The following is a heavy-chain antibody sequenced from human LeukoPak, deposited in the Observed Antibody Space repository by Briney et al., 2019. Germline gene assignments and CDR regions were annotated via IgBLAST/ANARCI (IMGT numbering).Heavy chain of an antibody. V-gene: IGHV4-34*01. CDR3: ARATASGSGRAYDR. CDR2: IHHSGGT. Sequence: WETLSLTCAVYGESMIGHYWTWIRQPPGKRLEWIGEIHHSGGTNSNPSLKNRVTMSIDMSKNQFSLKLNSVTAADTAVYFCARATASGSGRAYDRWAQGNLVPVSS. CDR1: GESMIGHY. D-gene: IGHD3-10*01. J-gene: IGHJ5*02.